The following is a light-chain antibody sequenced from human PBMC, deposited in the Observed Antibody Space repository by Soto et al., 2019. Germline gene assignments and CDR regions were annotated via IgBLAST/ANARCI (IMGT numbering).Light chain of an antibody. Sequence: DVQMTQSPSSLSASVGNRVTITCRASQSISSYLNWYQQKQGKAPKLLIYAASSLQSGVPSRFSGSGYGTDFNLTISSPQTEDFATYYCQQSYSTPGTFGQGTKVDIK. CDR2: AAS. J-gene: IGKJ1*01. CDR3: QQSYSTPGT. CDR1: QSISSY. V-gene: IGKV1-39*01.